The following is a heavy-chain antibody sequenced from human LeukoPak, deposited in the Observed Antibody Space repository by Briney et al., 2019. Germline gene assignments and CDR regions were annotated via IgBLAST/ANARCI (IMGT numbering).Heavy chain of an antibody. CDR3: AKNSWQWLVPDY. D-gene: IGHD6-19*01. J-gene: IGHJ4*02. V-gene: IGHV3-23*01. CDR2: VSGRGNNT. CDR1: GFTFSSYA. Sequence: GGSLRLSCAASGFTFSSYAMSWVRQAPGKGLEWISRVSGRGNNTYYADSVKGRFTISRDNSKNTLYLQMNSLRAEDTAVYYCAKNSWQWLVPDYWGQGTLVTVSS.